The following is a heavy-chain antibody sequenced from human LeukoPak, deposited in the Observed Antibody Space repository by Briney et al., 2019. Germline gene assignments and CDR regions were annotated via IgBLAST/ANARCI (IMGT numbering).Heavy chain of an antibody. D-gene: IGHD2/OR15-2a*01. J-gene: IGHJ6*03. V-gene: IGHV3-11*01. Sequence: GGSLRLSCAASGFTFSDHEMLWVRQAPGKGLEWVSYISSSSSTIHYADSVKGRFTISRDNAKNSLYLQMNSLRAEDTAVHYCARVPHFNYYYYMDVWGKGTTVTISS. CDR2: ISSSSSTI. CDR3: ARVPHFNYYYYMDV. CDR1: GFTFSDHE.